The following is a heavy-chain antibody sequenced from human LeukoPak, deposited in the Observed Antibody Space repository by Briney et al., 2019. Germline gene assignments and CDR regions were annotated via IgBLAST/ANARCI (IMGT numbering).Heavy chain of an antibody. Sequence: ASVKVSCKASGGTFSSYTISWVRQAPGQGLEWMGRIIPILGIANYAQKLQGRVTITADKSTSTAYMELSSLRSEDTAVYYCARGGRCSNTSCYTSAEYFQHWGQGTLVTVSS. CDR1: GGTFSSYT. J-gene: IGHJ1*01. CDR2: IIPILGIA. CDR3: ARGGRCSNTSCYTSAEYFQH. V-gene: IGHV1-69*02. D-gene: IGHD2-2*02.